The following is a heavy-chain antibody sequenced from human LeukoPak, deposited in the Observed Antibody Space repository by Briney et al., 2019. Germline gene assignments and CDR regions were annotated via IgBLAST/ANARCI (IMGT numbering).Heavy chain of an antibody. Sequence: GESLKISCKGSGYSFTSYWIGWVRQMPGKGLEWMGIIYPGDSDTRYRPSFQGQVTMTADKSISTAYLQWSSLKASDTATYYCARRYSSGWSDYWGQGTLVTVSS. V-gene: IGHV5-51*01. CDR1: GYSFTSYW. CDR3: ARRYSSGWSDY. J-gene: IGHJ4*02. CDR2: IYPGDSDT. D-gene: IGHD6-19*01.